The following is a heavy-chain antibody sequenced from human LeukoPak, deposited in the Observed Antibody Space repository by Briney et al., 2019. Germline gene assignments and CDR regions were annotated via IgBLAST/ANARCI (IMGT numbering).Heavy chain of an antibody. CDR1: GFTFSSYG. Sequence: GGSLRLSCAASGFTFSSYGMHWVRQAPGKGLEWVSSISSSSSYIYYADSVKGRFTISRDNAKNSLYLQMNSLRAEDTAVYYCAKDRYYDFYKGWFDPWGQGTLVTVSS. J-gene: IGHJ5*02. CDR2: ISSSSSYI. CDR3: AKDRYYDFYKGWFDP. V-gene: IGHV3-21*01. D-gene: IGHD3-3*01.